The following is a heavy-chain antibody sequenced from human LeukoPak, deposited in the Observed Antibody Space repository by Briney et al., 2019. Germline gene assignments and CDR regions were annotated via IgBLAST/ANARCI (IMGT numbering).Heavy chain of an antibody. CDR3: ARAYYDSSGYLSPHYFDY. D-gene: IGHD3-22*01. CDR2: IHTSGST. Sequence: SQTLSLTCTVSGGSISSGSYYWSWIRQPAGKGLEWIGRIHTSGSTYYNPSLKSRVTISVDTSKNQFSLKLSSVTAADTAVYYCARAYYDSSGYLSPHYFDYWGQGTLVTVSS. V-gene: IGHV4-61*02. J-gene: IGHJ4*02. CDR1: GGSISSGSYY.